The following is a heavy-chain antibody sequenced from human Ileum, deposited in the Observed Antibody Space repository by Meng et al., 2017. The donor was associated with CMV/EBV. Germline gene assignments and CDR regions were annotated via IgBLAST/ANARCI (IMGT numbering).Heavy chain of an antibody. CDR1: GYIFSTSF. Sequence: ASVKVSCKASGYIFSTSFMHWVRQAPGQGLEWMGVINPSNGVTKYAQKFQGRVTMTRDTSTSTVYMELSGLRSDDTAVYYCARDCGRYCFDPWAREPWSPSPQ. J-gene: IGHJ5*02. D-gene: IGHD1-26*01. CDR3: ARDCGRYCFDP. V-gene: IGHV1-46*01. CDR2: INPSNGVT.